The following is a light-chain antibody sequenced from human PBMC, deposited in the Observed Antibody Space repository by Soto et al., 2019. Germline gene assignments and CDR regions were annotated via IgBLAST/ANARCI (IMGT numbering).Light chain of an antibody. V-gene: IGKV1-5*03. J-gene: IGKJ5*01. CDR1: ESISRW. CDR2: KAS. Sequence: DIQMTQSPSTLSASVGDRVTITCRASESISRWLAWHQQKPGKAPKLLIYKASSLDSGVPSRFSGSGSGTEFTLTINSLQDDDFATYYCQQHNSFSITVGQGTRREIK. CDR3: QQHNSFSIT.